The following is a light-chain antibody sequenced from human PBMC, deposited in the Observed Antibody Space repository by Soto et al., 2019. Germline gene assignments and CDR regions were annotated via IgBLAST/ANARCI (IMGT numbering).Light chain of an antibody. CDR2: ESS. Sequence: EIVFTQSPGTLALSPGERATLSCRASQSVSSSYLAWYQQKPGRAPRLLIYESSNRATGIAARFSGSGSGTDFTLTISRLEPEDFAVYYCQHSGDFRWTFGLGTKVDIK. CDR1: QSVSSSY. J-gene: IGKJ1*01. V-gene: IGKV3-20*01. CDR3: QHSGDFRWT.